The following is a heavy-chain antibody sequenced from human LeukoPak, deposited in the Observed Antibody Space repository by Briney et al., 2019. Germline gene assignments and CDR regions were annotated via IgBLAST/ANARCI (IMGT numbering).Heavy chain of an antibody. V-gene: IGHV3-23*01. CDR3: AKDLSSGWFDY. CDR1: GFTFSDYA. Sequence: AGGSLRLSCAASGFTFSDYAMSWVRQAPGKGLEWVSAIISRGGSTYYVDSVEGRFTISRDNSKNTLYLQMNSLRADDTAVYYCAKDLSSGWFDYWGQGALVTVSS. J-gene: IGHJ4*02. CDR2: IISRGGST. D-gene: IGHD6-19*01.